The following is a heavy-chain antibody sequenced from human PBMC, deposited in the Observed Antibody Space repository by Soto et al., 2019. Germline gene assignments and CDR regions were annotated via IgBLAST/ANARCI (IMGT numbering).Heavy chain of an antibody. CDR1: GGSLSSYN. D-gene: IGHD3-3*01. V-gene: IGHV4-59*13. CDR3: ARDSESDYDFWSGYWYYGMDV. Sequence: SLPCTVSGGSLSSYNWSWIRQPPGKGLEWIGYIYYSGSTNYNPSLKSRVTISVDTSKNLFSLKLSSVTAADTAVYYCARDSESDYDFWSGYWYYGMDVWGQGTTVTGSS. J-gene: IGHJ6*02. CDR2: IYYSGST.